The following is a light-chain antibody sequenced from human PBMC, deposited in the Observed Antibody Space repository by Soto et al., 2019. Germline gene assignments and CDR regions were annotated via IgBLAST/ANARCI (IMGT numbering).Light chain of an antibody. V-gene: IGKV1-39*01. Sequence: DIQMTQSPFSLSASVGDTVTLTCRASQDISNYLNWLQQKPGKAPKPLIYAASTLQTGVPSRFSGSESGTDFTLTISSLQPEDFAIYFCLQSYTFPFTFGPG. CDR1: QDISNY. CDR3: LQSYTFPFT. CDR2: AAS. J-gene: IGKJ3*01.